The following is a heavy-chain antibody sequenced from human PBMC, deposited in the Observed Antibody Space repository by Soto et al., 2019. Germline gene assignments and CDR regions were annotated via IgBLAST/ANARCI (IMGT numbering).Heavy chain of an antibody. D-gene: IGHD7-27*01. CDR2: IYNSGSTYHT. Sequence: QVQLQESGPRLVKPSQTLSLTCTVSDGSISSGAYSWSWIRQTPEKGLQWIGHIYNSGSTYHTYNNPSLNSRLTISIDMSENQFSLNLNSVTAADTAVYYCARGPSGDKVDYWGQGTLVTVSS. CDR1: DGSISSGAYS. V-gene: IGHV4-30-4*01. J-gene: IGHJ4*02. CDR3: ARGPSGDKVDY.